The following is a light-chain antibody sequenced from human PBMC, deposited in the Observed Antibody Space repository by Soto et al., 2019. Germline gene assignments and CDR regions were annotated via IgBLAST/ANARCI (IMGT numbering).Light chain of an antibody. V-gene: IGKV1-39*01. Sequence: IHMTQSPSSLSSSLGDRVTITCRASQSISSYLNWYQQKPGKAPKLLIYAASSLQSGVPSRFSGSGSGTDGTITISSLKTEDGATYYCQQSYSTPLTFGGGTKVDI. CDR3: QQSYSTPLT. CDR2: AAS. J-gene: IGKJ4*01. CDR1: QSISSY.